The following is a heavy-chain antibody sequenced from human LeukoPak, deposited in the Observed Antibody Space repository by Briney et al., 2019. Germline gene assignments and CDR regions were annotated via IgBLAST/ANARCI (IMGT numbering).Heavy chain of an antibody. CDR2: IYPGDSDT. CDR1: GYSFTSYW. J-gene: IGHJ4*02. Sequence: HEESLKISCKGSGYSFTSYWIGWVRQMPGKGLEWMGIIYPGDSDTRYSPSFQGQVTISADKSISTAYLHWSSLKASDTAMYYCARSFRVAAAADYWGQGTLVTVSS. V-gene: IGHV5-51*01. CDR3: ARSFRVAAAADY. D-gene: IGHD6-13*01.